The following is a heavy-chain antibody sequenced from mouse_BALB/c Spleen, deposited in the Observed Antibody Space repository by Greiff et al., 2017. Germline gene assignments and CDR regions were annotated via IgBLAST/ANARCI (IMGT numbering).Heavy chain of an antibody. CDR2: IFPGSGNT. J-gene: IGHJ4*01. CDR3: ARSGYMEMDD. CDR1: GYSFASYY. Sequence: QVHVKQSGPELVKPGASVKISCKASGYSFASYYIHWVKQRPGQGLEWIGWIFPGSGNTKYNEKFKGKATLTADTSSSTAYMQLSSLTSEDSAVYFCARSGYMEMDDWGQGTSVTVSS. D-gene: IGHD1-2*01. V-gene: IGHV1-66*01.